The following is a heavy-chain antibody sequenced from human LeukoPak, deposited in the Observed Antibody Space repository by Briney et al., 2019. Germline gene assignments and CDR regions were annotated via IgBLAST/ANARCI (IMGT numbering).Heavy chain of an antibody. V-gene: IGHV1-2*02. CDR3: ARDMNYYGSGSCDY. D-gene: IGHD3-10*01. J-gene: IGHJ4*02. CDR1: GYTFTGYY. Sequence: GASVKVSCKASGYTFTGYYMHWVRQAPGQGLEWMGWINPNSGGTNYAQKFQGRVTMTRDTSISTAYMELSRLRSDDTAVYYCARDMNYYGSGSCDYWGQGTLVTVSS. CDR2: INPNSGGT.